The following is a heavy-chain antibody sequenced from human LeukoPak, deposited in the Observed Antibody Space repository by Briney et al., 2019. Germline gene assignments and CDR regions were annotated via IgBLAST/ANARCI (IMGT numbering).Heavy chain of an antibody. Sequence: ASVKVSCKASGYTFTSYAMNWVRQAPGQGLEWMGWINTNTGNPTYAQGFTGRFVFSLDTSVNTAYLQISSLKAEDTAVYNCARIEYSSSWFHYYYYYGMDVWGQGTTVTVSS. CDR1: GYTFTSYA. V-gene: IGHV7-4-1*02. D-gene: IGHD6-13*01. CDR2: INTNTGNP. CDR3: ARIEYSSSWFHYYYYYGMDV. J-gene: IGHJ6*02.